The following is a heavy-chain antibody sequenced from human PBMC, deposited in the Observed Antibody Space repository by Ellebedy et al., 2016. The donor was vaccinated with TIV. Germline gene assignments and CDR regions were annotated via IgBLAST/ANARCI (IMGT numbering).Heavy chain of an antibody. V-gene: IGHV6-1*01. CDR2: TYYRSKWYN. CDR3: VRGSRGAFDI. J-gene: IGHJ3*02. CDR1: WDSVSSNAVA. Sequence: SQTLSLTCAISWDSVSSNAVAWHWIRPSPSRGLEWLGRTYYRSKWYNEYAVSVKSRITINPDTSKNQFSLQLNSPTPEDQALYYCVRGSRGAFDIWGQGTMVTVSS.